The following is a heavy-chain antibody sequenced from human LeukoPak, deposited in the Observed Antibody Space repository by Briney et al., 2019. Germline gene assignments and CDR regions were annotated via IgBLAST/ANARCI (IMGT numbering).Heavy chain of an antibody. J-gene: IGHJ1*01. CDR3: ARQYNWNDVRFQH. V-gene: IGHV3-21*01. D-gene: IGHD1-1*01. CDR2: ISSSSSSI. Sequence: GGSLRLSCAASGFTFSSYSMNWVRQAPGKGLEWVSSISSSSSSIYYADSVKGRFTISRDNAKNSLYLQMNSLRAEDTAVYYCARQYNWNDVRFQHWGQGTLVTVSS. CDR1: GFTFSSYS.